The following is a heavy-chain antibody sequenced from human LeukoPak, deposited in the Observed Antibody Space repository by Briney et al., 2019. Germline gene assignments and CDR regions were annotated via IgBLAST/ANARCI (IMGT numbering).Heavy chain of an antibody. V-gene: IGHV4-39*07. CDR3: ARGRGYCSGGSCPRRGNWFDP. Sequence: YPSETLSLTCTVSGGSISSSSYYWGWIRQPPGEGLEWIGEINHSGSTNYNPSLKSRVTISVDTSKNQFSLKLSSVTAADTAVYYCARGRGYCSGGSCPRRGNWFDPWGQGTLVTVSS. J-gene: IGHJ5*02. CDR1: GGSISSSSYY. D-gene: IGHD2-15*01. CDR2: INHSGST.